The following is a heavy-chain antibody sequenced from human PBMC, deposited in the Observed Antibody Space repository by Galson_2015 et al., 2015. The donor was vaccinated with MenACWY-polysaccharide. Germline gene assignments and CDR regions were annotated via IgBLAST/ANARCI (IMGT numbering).Heavy chain of an antibody. CDR3: ARDLSGYYYFGGYYYGMDV. V-gene: IGHV3-33*01. CDR1: GFTFSSYG. Sequence: SLRLSCAASGFTFSSYGMHWVRQAPGKGLEWVAVIWYDGSNKYYADSVKGRFTISRDNSKNTLYLQMNSLRAEDTAVYYCARDLSGYYYFGGYYYGMDVWGQGTTVTVSS. CDR2: IWYDGSNK. D-gene: IGHD3-22*01. J-gene: IGHJ6*02.